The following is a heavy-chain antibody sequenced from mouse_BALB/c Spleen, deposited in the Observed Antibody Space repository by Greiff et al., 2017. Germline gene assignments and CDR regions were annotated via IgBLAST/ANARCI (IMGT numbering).Heavy chain of an antibody. CDR1: GFTFSSYA. Sequence: DVKLVESGGGLVKPGGSLKLSCAASGFTFSSYAMSWVRQTPEKRLEWVASISSGGSTYYPDSVKGRFTISRDNARNILYLQMSSLRSEDTAMYYCARDPDYYGSSSGYFDYWGQGTTLTVSS. CDR2: ISSGGST. D-gene: IGHD1-1*01. CDR3: ARDPDYYGSSSGYFDY. J-gene: IGHJ2*01. V-gene: IGHV5-6-5*01.